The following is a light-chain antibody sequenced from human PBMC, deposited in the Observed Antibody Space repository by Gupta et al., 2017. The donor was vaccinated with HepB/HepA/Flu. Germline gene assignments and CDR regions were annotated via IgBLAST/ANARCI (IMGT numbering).Light chain of an antibody. CDR1: QSVTSSY. V-gene: IGKV3-20*01. CDR2: DTS. CDR3: RQEGSSPWT. J-gene: IGKJ1*01. Sequence: EIVLTQSPGTLSLSPGERATLSCRASQSVTSSYLAWYQQEPGQAPRLLIYDTSTRATGIPDRFSGSGSGTDFTLTSSRLEPEDFAVYYCRQEGSSPWTFDQGTKVEIK.